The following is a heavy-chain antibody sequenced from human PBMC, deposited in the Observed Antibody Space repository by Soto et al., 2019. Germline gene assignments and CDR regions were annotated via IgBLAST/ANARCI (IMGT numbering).Heavy chain of an antibody. CDR3: AKDTYPDYGGRYYYYYYGMDV. V-gene: IGHV3-23*01. CDR1: GFTFSSYA. J-gene: IGHJ6*02. D-gene: IGHD4-17*01. CDR2: ISDSGSST. Sequence: PGGSLRLSCAASGFTFSSYAMSWVRQAPGKGLEWVSAISDSGSSTYYADSVKGRFTISRDNSKNTLYLQMNSLRAEDTAVYYCAKDTYPDYGGRYYYYYYGMDVWGQGTTVTVSS.